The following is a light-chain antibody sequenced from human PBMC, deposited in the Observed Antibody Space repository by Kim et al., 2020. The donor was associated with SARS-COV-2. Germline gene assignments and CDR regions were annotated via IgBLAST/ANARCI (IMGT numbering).Light chain of an antibody. J-gene: IGLJ3*02. V-gene: IGLV6-57*02. Sequence: GKPVTISCTGSSASIGMTNVDWYQQRPGRVPTTLIYEDDNRSSGVPDRFSGAIDRSSTTASLTSAGLRAEDEADYYCQSYDVNILVFGGGTQLTVL. CDR1: SASIGMTN. CDR3: QSYDVNILV. CDR2: EDD.